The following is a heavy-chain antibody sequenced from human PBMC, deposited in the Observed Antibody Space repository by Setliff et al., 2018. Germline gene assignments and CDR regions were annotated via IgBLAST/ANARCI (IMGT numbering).Heavy chain of an antibody. D-gene: IGHD3-3*01. J-gene: IGHJ6*02. CDR3: AREGYYNFWSGFMDV. Sequence: PSETLSLTCTVSGGSISSYYWSWIRQPPGKGLEWIGYIYYSGSTNYKPSLKSRVTISVDTSKNQFSLKLSSVTAADTAVYYCAREGYYNFWSGFMDVWGQGTTVTVSS. CDR1: GGSISSYY. CDR2: IYYSGST. V-gene: IGHV4-59*01.